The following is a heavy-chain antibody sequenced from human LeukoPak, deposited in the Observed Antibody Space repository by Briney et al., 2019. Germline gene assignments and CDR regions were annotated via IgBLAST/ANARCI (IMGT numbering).Heavy chain of an antibody. CDR1: GFTLSSYW. CDR2: IKEDGGEK. CDR3: ARARFETTVTALIRKKNYYYYYMDV. D-gene: IGHD4-17*01. J-gene: IGHJ6*03. V-gene: IGHV3-7*01. Sequence: GGSLRPSCAASGFTLSSYWMSWVHQAPGKGLEWVANIKEDGGEKYYVDSVKGRFTISRDNARNSLYLQMNSLRVEDTAVYYCARARFETTVTALIRKKNYYYYYMDVWGKGTTVTVSS.